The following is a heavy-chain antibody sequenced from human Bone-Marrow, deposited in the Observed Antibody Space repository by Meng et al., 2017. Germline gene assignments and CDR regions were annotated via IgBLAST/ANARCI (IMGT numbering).Heavy chain of an antibody. Sequence: GGSLRLSCEGSGSIFTNDYMTWVRQAPGKRLEWLGHITSRPDGETTEYAAPVKGRFTILRDDSKNTVFLQMNSLKTEGTAVYYCTGHTDYWGQGALVTVSS. CDR1: GSIFTNDY. V-gene: IGHV3-15*01. CDR3: TGHTDY. J-gene: IGHJ4*02. CDR2: ITSRPDGETT.